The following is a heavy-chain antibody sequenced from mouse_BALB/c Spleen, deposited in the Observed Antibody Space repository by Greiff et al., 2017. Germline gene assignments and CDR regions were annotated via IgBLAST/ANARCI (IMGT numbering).Heavy chain of an antibody. V-gene: IGHV5-9-4*01. J-gene: IGHJ4*01. CDR2: ISSGGSYT. Sequence: EVKLMESGGGLVKPGGSLKLSCAASGFTFSSYAMSWVRQSPEKRLEWVAEISSGGSYTYYPDTVTGRFTISRDNAKNTLYLEMSSLRSEDTAMYYCARAYYYGSSPYAMDYWGQGTSVTVSS. D-gene: IGHD1-1*01. CDR3: ARAYYYGSSPYAMDY. CDR1: GFTFSSYA.